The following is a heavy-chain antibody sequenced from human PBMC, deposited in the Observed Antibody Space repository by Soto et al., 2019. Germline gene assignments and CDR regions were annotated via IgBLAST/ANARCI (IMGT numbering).Heavy chain of an antibody. Sequence: SSVKVSCEASGGTFSSYAISWVRQAPGQGLEWMGGIIPIFGTANYAQKFQGRVTITADESTSTAYMELSSLRSEDTAVYYCARDNYYDRSGYYYSVPWGQGTLETVYS. CDR3: ARDNYYDRSGYYYSVP. D-gene: IGHD3-22*01. CDR1: GGTFSSYA. V-gene: IGHV1-69*13. CDR2: IIPIFGTA. J-gene: IGHJ4*02.